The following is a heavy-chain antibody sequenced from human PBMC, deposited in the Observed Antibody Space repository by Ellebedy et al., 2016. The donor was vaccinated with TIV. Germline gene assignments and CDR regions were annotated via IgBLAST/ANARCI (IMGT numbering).Heavy chain of an antibody. CDR1: GFTFTSSA. CDR2: IVVGSGNT. D-gene: IGHD2-15*01. V-gene: IGHV1-58*01. J-gene: IGHJ3*02. CDR3: ASVVRRNDAFDI. Sequence: ASVKVSCKASGFTFTSSAVQWVRQARGQRLEWIGWIVVGSGNTNYAQKFQGRVTITRDMSTSTAYMELSSLRSEDTAVYYCASVVRRNDAFDIWGQGTMVTVSS.